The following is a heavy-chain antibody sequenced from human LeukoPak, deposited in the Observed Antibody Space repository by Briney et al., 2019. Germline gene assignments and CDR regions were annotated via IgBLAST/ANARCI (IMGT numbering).Heavy chain of an antibody. CDR2: MYTTGST. D-gene: IGHD5-24*01. J-gene: IGHJ4*02. Sequence: SETLSLTCTVSGGSISSGSYYWSWIRQPAGKGLEWIGRMYTTGSTNYNPSLKSRVTISVDTSKNQFSLQLSSVTAADTAVYYCARMATIYRFDFWGQGTLVTVSS. CDR3: ARMATIYRFDF. CDR1: GGSISSGSYY. V-gene: IGHV4-61*02.